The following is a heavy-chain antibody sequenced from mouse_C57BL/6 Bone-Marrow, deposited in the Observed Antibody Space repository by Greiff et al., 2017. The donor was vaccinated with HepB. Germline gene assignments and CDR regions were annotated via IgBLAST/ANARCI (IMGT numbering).Heavy chain of an antibody. Sequence: EVQLVESGGGLVKPGGSLKLSCAASGFTFSDYGMHWVRQAPEKGLEWVAYISSGSSTIYYADTVKGRFTISRDNAKNTLFLQMTSLRSEDTAMYYCARHYSSSWFAYWGQGTLVTVSA. CDR2: ISSGSSTI. V-gene: IGHV5-17*01. J-gene: IGHJ3*01. CDR1: GFTFSDYG. CDR3: ARHYSSSWFAY. D-gene: IGHD2-12*01.